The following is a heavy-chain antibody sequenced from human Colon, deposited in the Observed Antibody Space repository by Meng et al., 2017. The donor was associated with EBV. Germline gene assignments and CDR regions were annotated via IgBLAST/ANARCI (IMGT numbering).Heavy chain of an antibody. CDR1: GDSITSGDYS. Sequence: HLLLQESASGLVQPSQSLSLTCAVSGDSITSGDYSWSWIRQPPGQGLEWIGYIYHGGTTYNTSLKSRVTISVDNSKNQFSLRLTSVTAADTAVYYCARGPYCGGDCYWFDPWGQGTLVTVSS. V-gene: IGHV4-30-2*01. J-gene: IGHJ5*02. CDR3: ARGPYCGGDCYWFDP. D-gene: IGHD2-21*02. CDR2: IYHGGTT.